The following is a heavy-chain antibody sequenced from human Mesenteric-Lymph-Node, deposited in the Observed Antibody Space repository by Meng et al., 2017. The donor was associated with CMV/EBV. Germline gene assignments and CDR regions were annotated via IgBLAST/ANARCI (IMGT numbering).Heavy chain of an antibody. CDR1: GRYFSRYY. D-gene: IGHD3-10*01. CDR3: ANSWFGELYS. V-gene: IGHV4-34*01. Sequence: SCAACGRYFSRYYWSSIRQPAGEGLEWIGEINHSERTNYTPSIKSRVTISVDTSKNQFSLKLSSVTAADTAVYYCANSWFGELYSWGQGTLVTVSS. J-gene: IGHJ1*01. CDR2: INHSERT.